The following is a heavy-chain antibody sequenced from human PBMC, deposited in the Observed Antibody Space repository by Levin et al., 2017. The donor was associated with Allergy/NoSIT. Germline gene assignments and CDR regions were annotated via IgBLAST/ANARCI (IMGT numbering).Heavy chain of an antibody. CDR3: ARDRVGATPF. D-gene: IGHD1-26*01. V-gene: IGHV4-59*01. CDR2: IHYRGTT. J-gene: IGHJ4*02. Sequence: PGGSLRLSCSVSGGSISGFYWSWLRQTPGKGLEWIGYIHYRGTTDFNPSLKNRVAISVDTSSNQFSLKLFSVTAADSGMYYCARDRVGATPFWGQGALVTVAS. CDR1: GGSISGFY.